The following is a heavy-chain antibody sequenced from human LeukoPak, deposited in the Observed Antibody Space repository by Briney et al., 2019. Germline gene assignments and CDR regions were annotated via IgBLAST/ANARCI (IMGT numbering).Heavy chain of an antibody. D-gene: IGHD6-6*01. V-gene: IGHV3-48*01. CDR1: GFTFSDYY. J-gene: IGHJ4*02. CDR3: ARDVRVSSFDH. Sequence: GGFLRLSCAASGFTFSDYYMNWVRQAPGKGLEWVSYISSSSSSIYYADSVKGRFTISRDNAKNSLYLQMNSLRAEDTAVYYCARDVRVSSFDHWGQGTLVTVSS. CDR2: ISSSSSSI.